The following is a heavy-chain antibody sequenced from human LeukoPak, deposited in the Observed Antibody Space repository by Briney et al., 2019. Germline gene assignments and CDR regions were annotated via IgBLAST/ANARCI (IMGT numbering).Heavy chain of an antibody. J-gene: IGHJ6*03. V-gene: IGHV4-34*01. D-gene: IGHD3-3*01. CDR1: GGSFSGYY. CDR2: INHSGST. CDR3: ARGRSTGVRFLGSTRYYHMDV. Sequence: SETLSLTCAVYGGSFSGYYWSWIRQPPGKGLEWIGEINHSGSTNYNPSLKSRVTISVDTSKNQFSLKLSSVTAADTAVYYCARGRSTGVRFLGSTRYYHMDVWGKGTTVTVSS.